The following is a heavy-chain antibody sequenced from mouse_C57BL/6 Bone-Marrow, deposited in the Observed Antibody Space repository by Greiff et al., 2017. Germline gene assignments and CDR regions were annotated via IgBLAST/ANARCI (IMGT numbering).Heavy chain of an antibody. CDR1: GYTFTSYW. CDR2: IDPSDSYT. Sequence: QVQLQQPGAELVRPGTSVKLSCKASGYTFTSYWMHWVKQRPGQGLEWIGVIDPSDSYTNYNQQFKGKATLTVDTSSSTAYMQLSSLTSEDSAVYYCAPRQLRLRGAMDYWGQGTSVTVSS. V-gene: IGHV1-59*01. J-gene: IGHJ4*01. D-gene: IGHD3-2*02. CDR3: APRQLRLRGAMDY.